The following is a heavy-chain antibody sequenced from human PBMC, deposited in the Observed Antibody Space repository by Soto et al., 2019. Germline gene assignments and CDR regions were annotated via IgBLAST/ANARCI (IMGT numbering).Heavy chain of an antibody. V-gene: IGHV3-48*02. CDR2: ISSSSSTI. D-gene: IGHD3-22*01. CDR3: ARIPETYYYDSSGYLSYYFDY. J-gene: IGHJ4*02. CDR1: GFTFSSYS. Sequence: PGGSLRLSCAASGFTFSSYSMNWVRQAPGKGLEWVSYISSSSSTIYYADSVKGRFTISRDNAKNSLYLQMNSLRDEDTAVYYCARIPETYYYDSSGYLSYYFDYWGQGTLVTVSS.